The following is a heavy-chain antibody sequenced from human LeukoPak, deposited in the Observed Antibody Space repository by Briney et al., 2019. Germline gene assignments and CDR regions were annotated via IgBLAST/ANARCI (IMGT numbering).Heavy chain of an antibody. Sequence: GGSLRLSCAASGSTFSSYAMSWVRQAPGKGLGWVSAISGSGGSTYYADSVKGRFTISRDNSKNTLYLQMNSLRAEDTAVYYCAKVLGGSYDYWGQGTLVTVSS. CDR1: GSTFSSYA. V-gene: IGHV3-23*01. CDR3: AKVLGGSYDY. D-gene: IGHD1-26*01. J-gene: IGHJ4*02. CDR2: ISGSGGST.